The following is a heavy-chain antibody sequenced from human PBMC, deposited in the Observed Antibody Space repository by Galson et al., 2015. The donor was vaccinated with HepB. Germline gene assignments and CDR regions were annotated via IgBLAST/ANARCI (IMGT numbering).Heavy chain of an antibody. CDR2: ISAYNGNT. V-gene: IGHV1-18*01. CDR1: GYTFTSYG. J-gene: IGHJ5*02. D-gene: IGHD4-17*01. Sequence: SVKVSCKASGYTFTSYGISWVRQAPGQGLEWMGWISAYNGNTNYAQKLQGRVTMTTDTSTSTAYMELRSLRSDDTAVYYCARGAPKADYGDYVWFDPWGQGTLVTVSS. CDR3: ARGAPKADYGDYVWFDP.